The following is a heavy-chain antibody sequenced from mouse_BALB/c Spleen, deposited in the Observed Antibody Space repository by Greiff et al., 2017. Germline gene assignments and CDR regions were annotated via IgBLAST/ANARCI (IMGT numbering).Heavy chain of an antibody. CDR1: GYAFSSYW. J-gene: IGHJ3*01. V-gene: IGHV1-80*01. CDR2: IYPGDGDT. D-gene: IGHD1-1*01. Sequence: VQLQQSGAELVRPGSSVKISCKASGYAFSSYWMNWVKQRPGQGLEWIGQIYPGDGDTNYNGKFKGKATLTADKSSSTAYMQLSSLTSEDSAVYFCARGPYYCGNSYCAYWGQGTLVTVSA. CDR3: ARGPYYCGNSYCAY.